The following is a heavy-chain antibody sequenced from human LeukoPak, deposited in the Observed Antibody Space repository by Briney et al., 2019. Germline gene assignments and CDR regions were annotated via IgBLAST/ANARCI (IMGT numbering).Heavy chain of an antibody. D-gene: IGHD2-21*02. CDR1: GFTFSSYE. V-gene: IGHV3-48*03. CDR3: ARWRENDYS. J-gene: IGHJ4*02. CDR2: ISSSGSTI. Sequence: PGGSLRLSCAASGFTFSSYEMNWVRQAPGKGLEWVSYISSSGSTIYCADSVKGRFTTSRDNAKNSLYLQMNSLRAEDTAVYYCARWRENDYSWGQGTLVTVSS.